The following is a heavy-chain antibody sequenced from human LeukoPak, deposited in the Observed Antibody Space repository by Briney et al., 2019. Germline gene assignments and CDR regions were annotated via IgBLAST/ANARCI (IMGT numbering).Heavy chain of an antibody. CDR3: ARVGTGRGVDY. Sequence: PSETLSLTYTVSGGSISSHYWSWIRQPPGKGLEWIGYIYYSGSTNYNPSLKSRVTISVDTSKNQFSLKLSSVTAADTAVYYCARVGTGRGVDYWGQGTLVTVSS. V-gene: IGHV4-59*11. J-gene: IGHJ4*02. CDR2: IYYSGST. D-gene: IGHD1-1*01. CDR1: GGSISSHY.